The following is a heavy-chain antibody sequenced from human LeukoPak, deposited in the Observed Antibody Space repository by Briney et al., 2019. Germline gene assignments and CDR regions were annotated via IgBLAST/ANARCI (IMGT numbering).Heavy chain of an antibody. V-gene: IGHV4-39*07. CDR3: ARVLKDIRPGGWFDP. Sequence: PSETLSLTCTISGVSISSSTYCWGWIRQPPGKGLEWIGNIDDSGSIYYNPSLKSRLTISADTSKNQFSLKLSSVTAADTAVYYCARVLKDIRPGGWFDPWGQGTLVTVSS. D-gene: IGHD2-15*01. CDR1: GVSISSSTYC. CDR2: IDDSGSI. J-gene: IGHJ5*02.